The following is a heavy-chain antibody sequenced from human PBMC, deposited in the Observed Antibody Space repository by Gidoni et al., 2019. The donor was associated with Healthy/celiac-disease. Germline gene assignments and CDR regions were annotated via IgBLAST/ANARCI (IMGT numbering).Heavy chain of an antibody. CDR3: AVRDKLVITTWIDY. V-gene: IGHV4-39*01. Sequence: QLQLQESGPGLVKPSETLSLTCTVSGDSISSSSYYWGWIRQPPGKGLEWIGHIYYSGSTYYNPSLKSRVTISVDTSKNQFSLKLSSVTAADTAVYYCAVRDKLVITTWIDYWGQGTLVTVSS. J-gene: IGHJ4*02. CDR1: GDSISSSSYY. CDR2: IYYSGST. D-gene: IGHD3-22*01.